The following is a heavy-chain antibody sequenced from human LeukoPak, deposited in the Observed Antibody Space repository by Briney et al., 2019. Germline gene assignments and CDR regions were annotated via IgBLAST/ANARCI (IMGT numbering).Heavy chain of an antibody. D-gene: IGHD4-17*01. CDR2: IYYSGSA. J-gene: IGHJ4*02. CDR3: ARLSGDYVSDFDY. Sequence: PAETLSLPCTVSGDPISSTNYYWGWIRQPPGKGLEWIGSIYYSGSAYYNPSLKSRVTISVDTSKNQFSLKRSSVTAADTAVYYCARLSGDYVSDFDYWGQGTMVTVSS. V-gene: IGHV4-39*01. CDR1: GDPISSTNYY.